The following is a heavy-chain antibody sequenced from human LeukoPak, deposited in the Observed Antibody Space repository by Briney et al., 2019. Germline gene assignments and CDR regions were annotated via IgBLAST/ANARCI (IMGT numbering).Heavy chain of an antibody. CDR2: ISGGGGST. J-gene: IGHJ4*02. V-gene: IGHV3-23*01. Sequence: GGSLRLSYAAPGFTFSSYAMSWVRQAPGKGLEWVSVISGGGGSTYYADSVKGRFTISRDNSKNTLYLQMNSLRAEDTAVYHCATSTVTTYYFDYWGQGTLVTVSS. D-gene: IGHD4-17*01. CDR3: ATSTVTTYYFDY. CDR1: GFTFSSYA.